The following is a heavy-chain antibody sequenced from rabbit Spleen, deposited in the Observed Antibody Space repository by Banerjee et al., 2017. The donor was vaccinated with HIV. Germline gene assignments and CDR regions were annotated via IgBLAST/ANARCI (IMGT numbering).Heavy chain of an antibody. CDR3: ARAGYAGFGYANFRDYYGMDL. V-gene: IGHV1S47*01. CDR1: GFDFSNYG. Sequence: QEQLVESGGGLVQPGGSLKLSCKASGFDFSNYGVSWVRQAPGKGLEWIGYIDPVFAIAVYASWVNGRFTISSDNAQNVDLQMNSLTAADTATYFCARAGYAGFGYANFRDYYGMDLWGPGTLVTVS. CDR2: IDPVFAIA. D-gene: IGHD6-1*01. J-gene: IGHJ6*01.